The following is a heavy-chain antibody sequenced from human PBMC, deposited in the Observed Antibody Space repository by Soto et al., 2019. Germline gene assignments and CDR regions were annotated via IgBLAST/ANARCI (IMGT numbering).Heavy chain of an antibody. Sequence: GGSLRLSCAASGFTFSSYAMSWVRQAPGKGLEWVSAISGSGGSTYYEDYVKGRFTISRDNSKNTLYLQMNRLRAEDTAVYYCAKERYSSSSFDYWGQGTLVTVSS. CDR2: ISGSGGST. CDR1: GFTFSSYA. CDR3: AKERYSSSSFDY. D-gene: IGHD6-6*01. J-gene: IGHJ4*02. V-gene: IGHV3-23*01.